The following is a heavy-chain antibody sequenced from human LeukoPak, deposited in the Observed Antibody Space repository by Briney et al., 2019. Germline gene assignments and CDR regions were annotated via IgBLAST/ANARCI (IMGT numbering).Heavy chain of an antibody. CDR1: GYTFTSYD. CDR3: ARGPPNWGYDY. CDR2: MSPNSGDT. Sequence: ASVKVSYTASGYTFTSYDFNWVRQATGQRPEWMGWMSPNSGDTGYAQKFQDRVTMTRNTSISTAYMELSSLRSDDTAVYYCARGPPNWGYDYWGPGTLVTVSS. J-gene: IGHJ4*02. D-gene: IGHD7-27*01. V-gene: IGHV1-8*01.